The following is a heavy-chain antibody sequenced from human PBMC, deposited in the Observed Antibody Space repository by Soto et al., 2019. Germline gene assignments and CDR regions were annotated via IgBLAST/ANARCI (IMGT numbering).Heavy chain of an antibody. V-gene: IGHV1-24*01. D-gene: IGHD2-15*01. CDR1: GYTLTELS. CDR3: ATDLGCSGGSCYARSDAFDI. J-gene: IGHJ3*02. Sequence: QVPLVQSGAEVKKPGASVKVSCKVSGYTLTELSMHWVRQAPGKGLEWMGGFDPEDGETIYAQKFQGRVTMTEDTSTDTAYMELSSLRSEDTAVYYCATDLGCSGGSCYARSDAFDIWGQGTMVTVSS. CDR2: FDPEDGET.